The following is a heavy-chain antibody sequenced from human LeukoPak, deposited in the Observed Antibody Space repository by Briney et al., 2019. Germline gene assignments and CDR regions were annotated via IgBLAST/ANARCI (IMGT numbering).Heavy chain of an antibody. J-gene: IGHJ4*02. Sequence: VVAVSSIGSGGGSTDYADSVQGRFTISRDNSKSTLYLQMTSLRAEATAVYYRANGFLGGTDQSFDSWGQRTLVTVSS. CDR3: ANGFLGGTDQSFDS. V-gene: IGHV3-23*01. CDR2: IGSGGGST. D-gene: IGHD1-1*01.